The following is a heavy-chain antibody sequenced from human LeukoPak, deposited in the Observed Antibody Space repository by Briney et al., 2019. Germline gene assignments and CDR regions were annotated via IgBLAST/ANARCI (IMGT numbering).Heavy chain of an antibody. D-gene: IGHD6-13*01. CDR1: GFTFSSYA. CDR2: ISGSGGST. CDR3: AKSRTRSSWIHY. Sequence: GASLRLSCAASGFTFSSYAMSWVRQAPGKGLEWVSAISGSGGSTYYADSVKGRFTISRDNSKNTLYLQMNSLRAEDTAVYYCAKSRTRSSWIHYWGQGTLVTVSS. V-gene: IGHV3-23*01. J-gene: IGHJ4*02.